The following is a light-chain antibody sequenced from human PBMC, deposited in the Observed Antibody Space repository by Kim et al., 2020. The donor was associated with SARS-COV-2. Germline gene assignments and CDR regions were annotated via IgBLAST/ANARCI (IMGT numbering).Light chain of an antibody. CDR1: QSISSW. Sequence: ASVGDRVTITCRASQSISSWLAWYQQKPGKAPKLLIYKASSLESGVPSRFSGSGSGTEFTLTISSLQPDDFATYYCQQYNSYPWTFGQGTKVGIK. J-gene: IGKJ1*01. CDR3: QQYNSYPWT. CDR2: KAS. V-gene: IGKV1-5*03.